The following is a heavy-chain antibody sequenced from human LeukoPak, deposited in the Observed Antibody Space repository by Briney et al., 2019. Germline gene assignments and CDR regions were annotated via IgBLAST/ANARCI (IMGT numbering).Heavy chain of an antibody. J-gene: IGHJ4*02. CDR3: ARGYYDSGGHGHYYFDY. CDR1: GFTFSSYW. V-gene: IGHV3-7*01. Sequence: GGSLRLPCAVSGFTFSSYWMSWVRQAPGKGLEWVANIKQDGSDKYYVDSVKGRFTISRDNGKNSLSLQMNSLRAEDTAVYYCARGYYDSGGHGHYYFDYWGQGTLVTVSS. D-gene: IGHD3-22*01. CDR2: IKQDGSDK.